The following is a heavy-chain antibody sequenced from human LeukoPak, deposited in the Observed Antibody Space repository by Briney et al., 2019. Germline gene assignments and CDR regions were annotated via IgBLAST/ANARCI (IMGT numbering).Heavy chain of an antibody. D-gene: IGHD6-13*01. J-gene: IGHJ4*02. CDR1: GYTFTSYD. Sequence: ASVKVSCKASGYTFTSYDINWVRQATGQGLEWMGWMNPNSGNTGYAQKFQGRVSMTRNTSISTAYMELSNLRSEDTAVYYCARGVRAAAGAFDYWGQGTLVTVSS. CDR2: MNPNSGNT. CDR3: ARGVRAAAGAFDY. V-gene: IGHV1-8*01.